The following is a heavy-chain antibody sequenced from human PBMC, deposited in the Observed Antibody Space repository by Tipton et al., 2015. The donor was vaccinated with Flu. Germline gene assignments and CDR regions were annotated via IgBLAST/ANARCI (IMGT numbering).Heavy chain of an antibody. Sequence: TLSLTCSVSGESIGRNYYSGWIRQPPGWGPEWIGKAHRSGNAYYNLSLKSRVAISVDASKNQFSLKLTYVTAAHTAVYYCTRRDYSNNVSVPHNWFDPWGQVILVTVSS. V-gene: IGHV4-38-2*01. D-gene: IGHD6-13*01. J-gene: IGHJ5*01. CDR1: GESIGRNYY. CDR2: AHRSGNA. CDR3: TRRDYSNNVSVPHNWFDP.